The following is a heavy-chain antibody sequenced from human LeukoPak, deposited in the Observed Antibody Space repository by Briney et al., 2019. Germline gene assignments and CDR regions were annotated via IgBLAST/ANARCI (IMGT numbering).Heavy chain of an antibody. J-gene: IGHJ5*02. CDR1: GYIFANYG. D-gene: IGHD2-2*01. V-gene: IGHV1-18*01. Sequence: GASVKVSCKASGYIFANYGITWVRRAPGQGLEWMGWITPYNGDTYYAQRLQGRVTMTTDTSTSTAYMEVRSLRSDDTAVYYCARARATGDCSSSSCWEMGWFDPWGQGTLVTVSS. CDR3: ARARATGDCSSSSCWEMGWFDP. CDR2: ITPYNGDT.